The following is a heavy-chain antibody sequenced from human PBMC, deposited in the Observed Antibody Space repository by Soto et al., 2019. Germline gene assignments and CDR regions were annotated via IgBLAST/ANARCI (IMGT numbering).Heavy chain of an antibody. V-gene: IGHV1-2*04. D-gene: IGHD6-6*01. Sequence: ASVKVSCKASGYTFTGYYMHWVRQAPGQGLEWMGWINPNSGGTNYAQKFQGWVTMTRDTSISTAYMELRRLRSDDTAVYYCARDRIATRPRYYGMDVWGQGTTVTVSS. CDR3: ARDRIATRPRYYGMDV. J-gene: IGHJ6*02. CDR2: INPNSGGT. CDR1: GYTFTGYY.